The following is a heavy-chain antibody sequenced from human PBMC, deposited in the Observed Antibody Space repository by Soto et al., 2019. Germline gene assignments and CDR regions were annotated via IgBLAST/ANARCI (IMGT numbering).Heavy chain of an antibody. D-gene: IGHD3-22*01. CDR2: ISAYNGNT. J-gene: IGHJ3*02. CDR1: GYTFTSYG. V-gene: IGHV1-18*01. CDR3: ARAPYDSSGYYYARYAFDI. Sequence: GASVKVSCKASGYTFTSYGISWVRQAPGQGLEWMGWISAYNGNTNYAQKLQGRVAMTTDTSTSTAYMELRSLRSEDTAVYYCARAPYDSSGYYYARYAFDIWGQGPMVTVSS.